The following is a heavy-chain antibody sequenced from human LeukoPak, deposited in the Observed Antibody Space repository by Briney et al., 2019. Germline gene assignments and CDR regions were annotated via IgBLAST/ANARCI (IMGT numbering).Heavy chain of an antibody. CDR3: ARDREGYCSGGSCYSDFDY. CDR2: IYHSGST. J-gene: IGHJ4*02. Sequence: SETLSLTCTVSGGSITSYYWSWIRQPPGKGLEWIGEIYHSGSTNYNPSLKSRVTISVDTSKNQFSLKLSSVTAADTAVYYCARDREGYCSGGSCYSDFDYWGQGTLVTVSS. V-gene: IGHV4-59*12. CDR1: GGSITSYY. D-gene: IGHD2-15*01.